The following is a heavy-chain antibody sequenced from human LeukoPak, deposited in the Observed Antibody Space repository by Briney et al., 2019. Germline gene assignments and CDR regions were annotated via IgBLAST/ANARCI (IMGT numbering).Heavy chain of an antibody. J-gene: IGHJ6*03. CDR1: GGSISSYY. CDR2: IYYSGST. Sequence: SETLSLTCTVSGGSISSYYWSWIRQPPGKGLEWIGYIYYSGSTNYNPSLKSRVAISVDTSKNQFSPKLSSVTAADTAVYYCARDGGSDYYYYYMDVWGKGTTVTVSS. CDR3: ARDGGSDYYYYYMDV. V-gene: IGHV4-59*01. D-gene: IGHD2-15*01.